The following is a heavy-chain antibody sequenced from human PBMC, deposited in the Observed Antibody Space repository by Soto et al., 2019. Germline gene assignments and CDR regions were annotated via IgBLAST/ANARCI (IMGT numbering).Heavy chain of an antibody. CDR2: IYYSGNT. J-gene: IGHJ4*02. V-gene: IGHV4-39*01. CDR3: ASIAAPGTTHFDF. D-gene: IGHD6-13*01. CDR1: GGSIGSSSYY. Sequence: SETLSLTCTVSGGSIGSSSYYWGWIRQSPGKGLEWIGNIYYSGNTFYNPSLQSRVAISVDTSKNQFYLHLSSVTAADTAIFYCASIAAPGTTHFDFWGQGTLVTVSS.